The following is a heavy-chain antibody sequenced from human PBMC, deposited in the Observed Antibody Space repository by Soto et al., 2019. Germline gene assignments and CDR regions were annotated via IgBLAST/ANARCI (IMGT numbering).Heavy chain of an antibody. V-gene: IGHV1-18*01. CDR3: ARALVEDGSWYEHYFDY. CDR1: GYTFTSYG. J-gene: IGHJ4*02. D-gene: IGHD6-13*01. CDR2: ISAYNGNT. Sequence: ASVKVSCKASGYTFTSYGISWVRQDHGQGLEWMGWISAYNGNTNYAQKLQGRVTMTTDTSTSTAYMELRSLRSDDTAVYYCARALVEDGSWYEHYFDYWGQGTLVTVSS.